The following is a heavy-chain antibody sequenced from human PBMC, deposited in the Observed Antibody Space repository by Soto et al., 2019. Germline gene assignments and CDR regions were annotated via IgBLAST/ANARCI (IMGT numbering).Heavy chain of an antibody. J-gene: IGHJ5*02. V-gene: IGHV4-61*01. Sequence: SETLSLTCTVSGGSVSSGSYYWSWIWQPPGKGLEWIGYIYYSGSTNYNPSLKSRVTISVDTSKNQFSLKLSSVTAADTAVYYCAGGAKYCTNGVCYTPNNWFDPWGQGTLVTVSS. CDR1: GGSVSSGSYY. CDR3: AGGAKYCTNGVCYTPNNWFDP. D-gene: IGHD2-8*01. CDR2: IYYSGST.